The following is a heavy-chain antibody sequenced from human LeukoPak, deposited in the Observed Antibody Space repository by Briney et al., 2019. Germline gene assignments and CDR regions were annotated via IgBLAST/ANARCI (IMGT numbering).Heavy chain of an antibody. Sequence: GGSLRLSCAASGLTFSTYWVSWVRQAPGKGLEWVANIKQDGSEKYYVDSVKGRFTISRDNAKNSLYLQMNSLGAEDTALYFCARGGSYFAQWGQGTLVTVSS. CDR3: ARGGSYFAQ. V-gene: IGHV3-7*01. CDR1: GLTFSTYW. J-gene: IGHJ4*02. D-gene: IGHD1-26*01. CDR2: IKQDGSEK.